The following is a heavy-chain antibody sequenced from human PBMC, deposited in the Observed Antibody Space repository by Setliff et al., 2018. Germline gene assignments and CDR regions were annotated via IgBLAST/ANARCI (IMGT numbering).Heavy chain of an antibody. Sequence: SETLSLTCTISGGFTSSFYWSWIRQAPGKGLEWIGYVDHSGSTNFSPSLKSRGTISVDTSKTQVSLTLTSVTAADTAVYYCARDYQGGWFDPWGPGIMVTVSS. V-gene: IGHV4-59*01. CDR1: GGFTSSFY. J-gene: IGHJ5*02. CDR2: VDHSGST. CDR3: ARDYQGGWFDP. D-gene: IGHD3-16*01.